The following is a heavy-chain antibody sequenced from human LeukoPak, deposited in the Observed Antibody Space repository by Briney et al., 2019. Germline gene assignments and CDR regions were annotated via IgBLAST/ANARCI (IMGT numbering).Heavy chain of an antibody. D-gene: IGHD3-16*01. CDR3: GSRFPDF. CDR2: ISFDGSNK. CDR1: GFTFSSYD. V-gene: IGHV3-30-3*01. Sequence: GGSLRLSCAASGFTFSSYDMHWVRQAPGNGLEWVTLISFDGSNKYYTDSVKDRFTISRDNSKNTLYLQMNSLRAEDTAVYYCGSRFPDFWGQETLVTVSS. J-gene: IGHJ4*02.